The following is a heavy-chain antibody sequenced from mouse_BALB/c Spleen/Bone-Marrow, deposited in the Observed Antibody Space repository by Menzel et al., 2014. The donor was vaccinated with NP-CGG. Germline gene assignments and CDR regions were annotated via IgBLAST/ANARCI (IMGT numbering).Heavy chain of an antibody. J-gene: IGHJ4*01. CDR2: ISSGGTYT. D-gene: IGHD1-1*01. CDR1: GFTFSSYG. CDR3: ARQGTTVVAPAMDY. Sequence: EVQVLESGGDLVKPGGSLKLSCAASGFTFSSYGMSWVRQTPDKRLEWVATISSGGTYTYYPDSVKGRFTISRDNAKHTLYLQMSSLKSEDTAMYYCARQGTTVVAPAMDYWGQGTSVTVSS. V-gene: IGHV5-6*01.